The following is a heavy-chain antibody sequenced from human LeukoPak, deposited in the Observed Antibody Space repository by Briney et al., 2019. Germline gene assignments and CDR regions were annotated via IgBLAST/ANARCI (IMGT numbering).Heavy chain of an antibody. J-gene: IGHJ3*02. V-gene: IGHV3-30*01. CDR2: ISYDGSNK. CDR1: GSTFISYA. CDR3: ARDGAFDI. Sequence: PGRSLRPACAASGSTFISYAIRCVRQPPSKWLEWVAVISYDGSNKYYADSVKGRFTISRDNSKNTLYLQMNSLRAEDTAVYYCARDGAFDIWGQGTMVTVSS.